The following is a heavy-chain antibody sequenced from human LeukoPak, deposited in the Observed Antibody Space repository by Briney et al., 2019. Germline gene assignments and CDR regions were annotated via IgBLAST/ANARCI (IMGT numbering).Heavy chain of an antibody. D-gene: IGHD6-19*01. CDR2: INSDGRST. V-gene: IGHV3-74*01. CDR3: ARDPDSSGWSSIEY. Sequence: PGGSLRLSCAASGFTFSRYWMHWVRQAPGKGLVLVSRINSDGRSTNYADSVKGRFTISRDNAKNTLYLQMNSLRAEDTAVYYCARDPDSSGWSSIEYWGQGTLVTVSS. J-gene: IGHJ4*02. CDR1: GFTFSRYW.